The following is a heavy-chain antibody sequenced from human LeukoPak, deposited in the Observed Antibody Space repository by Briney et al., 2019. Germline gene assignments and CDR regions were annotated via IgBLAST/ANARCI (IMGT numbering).Heavy chain of an antibody. CDR3: ARGSTVTLASEYFQH. Sequence: QPGGSLRLSCAVSGFTFGNYGMQWVRQAPGKGLEWVAMISSDGSNSYYGDSVKGRFTVSRDNSKNTLYLQMKSLRAGDTAFYYCARGSTVTLASEYFQHWGQGTLVTVSS. V-gene: IGHV3-30*03. CDR1: GFTFGNYG. J-gene: IGHJ1*01. D-gene: IGHD4-17*01. CDR2: ISSDGSNS.